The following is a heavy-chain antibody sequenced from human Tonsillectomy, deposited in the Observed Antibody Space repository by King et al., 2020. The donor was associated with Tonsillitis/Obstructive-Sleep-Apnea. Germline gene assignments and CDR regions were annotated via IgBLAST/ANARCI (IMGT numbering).Heavy chain of an antibody. D-gene: IGHD3-3*01. CDR1: GFTFSSYA. J-gene: IGHJ6*03. Sequence: VQLVESGGGLVQPGGSLRLSCAASGFTFSSYAMSWVRQAPGKGLEWVSAISGSGGSTYYADSVKGRFTISRDNSKNTLYLQMNSLRAEDTAVYYCAKDRRRITIFGLVRSFYMDVWGKGTTVTVSS. CDR3: AKDRRRITIFGLVRSFYMDV. V-gene: IGHV3-23*04. CDR2: ISGSGGST.